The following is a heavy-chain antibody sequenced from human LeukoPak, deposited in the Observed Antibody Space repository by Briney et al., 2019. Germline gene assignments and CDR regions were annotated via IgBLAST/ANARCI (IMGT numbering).Heavy chain of an antibody. J-gene: IGHJ4*02. CDR2: IYYSGST. V-gene: IGHV4-59*08. CDR3: ARHEYWGAVAGGLIDY. D-gene: IGHD6-19*01. Sequence: PSETLSLTCTVSGGSISSYYWSWIRQPPGKGLEWIGYIYYSGSTNYNPSLKSRVTISVDTSKNQFPLKLSSVTAADTAVYYCARHEYWGAVAGGLIDYWGQGTLVTVSS. CDR1: GGSISSYY.